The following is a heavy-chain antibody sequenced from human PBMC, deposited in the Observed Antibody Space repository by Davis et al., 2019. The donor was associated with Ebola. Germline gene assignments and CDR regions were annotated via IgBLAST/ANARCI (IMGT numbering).Heavy chain of an antibody. CDR3: TTVTPYGMDV. D-gene: IGHD2-15*01. CDR2: IRSKANSYAT. Sequence: GGSLRLSCAASGFTFSGSAMHWVRQASGKGLEWVGRIRSKANSYATAYAASVKGRFTISRDDSKNTAYLQMISLKTEDTAVYYCTTVTPYGMDVWGQGTTVTVSS. CDR1: GFTFSGSA. J-gene: IGHJ6*02. V-gene: IGHV3-73*01.